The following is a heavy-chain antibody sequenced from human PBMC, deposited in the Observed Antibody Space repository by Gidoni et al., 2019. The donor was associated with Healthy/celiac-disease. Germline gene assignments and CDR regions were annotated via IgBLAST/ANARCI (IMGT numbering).Heavy chain of an antibody. D-gene: IGHD2-2*01. Sequence: EVQLVQSGAEVTKPGESLRISCKGSVYSFTSYWISWVRQMPGKGLEWMGRIDPSDSYTNYSPSFQGHVTISADKSISTAYLQWSSLKASDTAMYYCARYAPSKNDIVVVPEDYYYMDVWGKGTTVTVSS. J-gene: IGHJ6*03. CDR2: IDPSDSYT. CDR3: ARYAPSKNDIVVVPEDYYYMDV. V-gene: IGHV5-10-1*03. CDR1: VYSFTSYW.